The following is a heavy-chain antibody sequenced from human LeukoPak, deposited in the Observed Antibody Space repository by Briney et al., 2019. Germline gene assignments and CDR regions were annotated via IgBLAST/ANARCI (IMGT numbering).Heavy chain of an antibody. CDR3: ARESHIVVVTAIPWGAFDI. Sequence: SETLSLTCAVYGGSFSGYYWSWIRQPPGKGLEWIGEINHSGSTYYNPSLKSRVTISVDTSKNQFSLKLSSVTAADTAVYHCARESHIVVVTAIPWGAFDIWGQGTMVTVSS. J-gene: IGHJ3*02. CDR1: GGSFSGYY. CDR2: INHSGST. D-gene: IGHD2-21*02. V-gene: IGHV4-34*01.